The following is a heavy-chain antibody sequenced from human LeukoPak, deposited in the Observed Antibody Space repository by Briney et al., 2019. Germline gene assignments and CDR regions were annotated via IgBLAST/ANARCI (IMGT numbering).Heavy chain of an antibody. D-gene: IGHD3-3*01. Sequence: ASVKVSCKASGYTFTGYYMRWVRQAPGQGLEWMGWINPNSGGTNYAQKFQGRVTMTRDTSISTAYVELSRLRSDDTAVYYCARDQGFWSGYYFDYWGQGTLVTVSS. J-gene: IGHJ4*02. CDR1: GYTFTGYY. CDR2: INPNSGGT. V-gene: IGHV1-2*02. CDR3: ARDQGFWSGYYFDY.